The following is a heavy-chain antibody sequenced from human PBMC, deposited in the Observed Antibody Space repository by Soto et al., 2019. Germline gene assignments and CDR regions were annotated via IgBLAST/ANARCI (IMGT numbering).Heavy chain of an antibody. D-gene: IGHD2-2*01. V-gene: IGHV4-30-4*01. CDR1: GGSISSGDYY. J-gene: IGHJ5*02. Sequence: QVQLQESGPGLVKPSQTLSLTCTVSGGSISSGDYYGSWIRQPPGKGLEWIGYIYYSGSTYYNPSLKSRVTISVDTSKNQFSLKLSSVTAADTAVYYCARVRDVVVPAAMGYSSGWPNWFDPWGQGTLVTVSS. CDR2: IYYSGST. CDR3: ARVRDVVVPAAMGYSSGWPNWFDP.